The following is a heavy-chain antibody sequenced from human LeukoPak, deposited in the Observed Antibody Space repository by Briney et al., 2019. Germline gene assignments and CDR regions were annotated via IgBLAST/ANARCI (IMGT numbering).Heavy chain of an antibody. CDR1: GESFSTYY. D-gene: IGHD3-22*01. CDR2: INHSGST. CDR3: ARGPHYYDSSGLIGAEYFQH. J-gene: IGHJ1*01. Sequence: PSETLSLTCAVYGESFSTYYWNWIRQPPGKGLEWIGEINHSGSTNYNPSLKSRVTISVDRSKNQFSLKLSSVTAADTAVYYCARGPHYYDSSGLIGAEYFQHWGQGTLVTVSS. V-gene: IGHV4-34*01.